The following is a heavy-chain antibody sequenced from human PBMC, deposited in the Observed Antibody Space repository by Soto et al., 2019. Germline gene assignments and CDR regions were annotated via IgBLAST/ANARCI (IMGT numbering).Heavy chain of an antibody. V-gene: IGHV3-23*01. Sequence: PGGSLRLSCAASGFTFSSYAMSWVRQAPGKGLEWVSAISGSGGSTYYADSVKGRFTISRDNSKNTLYLQMNSLRAEDTAVYYCASSGLFSGYGTAVFLYWGQGTLVTVSS. CDR3: ASSGLFSGYGTAVFLY. D-gene: IGHD5-12*01. CDR2: ISGSGGST. J-gene: IGHJ4*02. CDR1: GFTFSSYA.